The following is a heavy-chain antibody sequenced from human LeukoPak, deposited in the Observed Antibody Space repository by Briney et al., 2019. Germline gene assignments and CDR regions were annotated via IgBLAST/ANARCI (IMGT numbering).Heavy chain of an antibody. J-gene: IGHJ4*02. CDR3: ANEAPRPTRYSSSWYSDY. D-gene: IGHD6-13*01. CDR2: ISWNSGSI. V-gene: IGHV3-9*01. Sequence: SGGSLRLSCAASGFTFDDYAMHWVRQAPGEGLEWVSGISWNSGSIGYADSVKGRFTFSRDNAKNSLYLQMNSLRAEDTAVYYCANEAPRPTRYSSSWYSDYWGQGTLVTVSS. CDR1: GFTFDDYA.